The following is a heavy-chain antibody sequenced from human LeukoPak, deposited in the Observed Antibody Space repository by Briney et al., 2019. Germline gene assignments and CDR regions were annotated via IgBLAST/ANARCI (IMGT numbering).Heavy chain of an antibody. CDR2: INLDGNDK. CDR3: VRSGSYFSK. CDR1: GFIFSSHW. D-gene: IGHD1-26*01. V-gene: IGHV3-7*01. J-gene: IGHJ4*02. Sequence: GGSLRLSCAASGFIFSSHWMSWVRQAPGKGLEWVANINLDGNDKNYVDSVKGRFTISRDNAKNSLYLQMNSLRAEDTAMYYCVRSGSYFSKWGQGTLVIVSS.